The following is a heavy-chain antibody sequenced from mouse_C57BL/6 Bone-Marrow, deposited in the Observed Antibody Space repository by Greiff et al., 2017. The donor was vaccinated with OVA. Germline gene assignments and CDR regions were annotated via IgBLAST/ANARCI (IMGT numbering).Heavy chain of an antibody. CDR1: GYTFTSYW. Sequence: QVQLQQPGAELVKPGASVTLSCKASGYTFTSYWMHWVKQRPGRGLEWIGRIDPNSGGTNYNQKFKSKATLTVDKPSSTAYMQLRSLTSEDSAVYYCARGSYYGYDFDYWGQGTTVTVSS. CDR2: IDPNSGGT. CDR3: ARGSYYGYDFDY. V-gene: IGHV1-72*01. J-gene: IGHJ2*01. D-gene: IGHD2-2*01.